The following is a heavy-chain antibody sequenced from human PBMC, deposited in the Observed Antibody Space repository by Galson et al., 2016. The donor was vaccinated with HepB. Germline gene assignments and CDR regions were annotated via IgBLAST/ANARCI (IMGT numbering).Heavy chain of an antibody. J-gene: IGHJ3*01. Sequence: SPRPSCAASGLTFRSSWMLWVRQPPGKGPEWVANINPDGSQTYYVDSVKGRFNISKDNAKNSLYLRMNSLRADDTAVYYCARDPMRFAFDLWGQGTMVTVSS. CDR1: GLTFRSSW. CDR3: ARDPMRFAFDL. CDR2: INPDGSQT. V-gene: IGHV3-7*01.